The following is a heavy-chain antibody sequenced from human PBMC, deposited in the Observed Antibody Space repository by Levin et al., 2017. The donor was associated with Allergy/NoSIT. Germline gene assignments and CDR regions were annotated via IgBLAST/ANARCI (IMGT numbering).Heavy chain of an antibody. CDR3: ARGGCSSTSCLDN. Sequence: GGSLRLSCAASGFTFSNYYMHWVRQAPGKGLVWVSRVFSDGSITDYADSVKGRFTISRDNARNTLYLQMNSLWAEDTAVYYCARGGCSSTSCLDNWGQGILVTVSS. V-gene: IGHV3-74*01. CDR1: GFTFSNYY. CDR2: VFSDGSIT. J-gene: IGHJ4*02. D-gene: IGHD2-2*01.